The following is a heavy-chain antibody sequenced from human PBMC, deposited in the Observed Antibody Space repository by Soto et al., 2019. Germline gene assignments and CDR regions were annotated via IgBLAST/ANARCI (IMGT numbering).Heavy chain of an antibody. J-gene: IGHJ3*02. CDR1: GYTLTELS. CDR3: ASRTVVTPPGAFDI. Sequence: ASVKVSCKVSGYTLTELSMHWVRQAPGKGLEWMGGFDPEDGETSYAQKFQGRVTMTRNTSISTAYMELSSLRSEDTAVYYCASRTVVTPPGAFDIWGQGTMVTVSS. CDR2: FDPEDGET. D-gene: IGHD2-21*02. V-gene: IGHV1-24*01.